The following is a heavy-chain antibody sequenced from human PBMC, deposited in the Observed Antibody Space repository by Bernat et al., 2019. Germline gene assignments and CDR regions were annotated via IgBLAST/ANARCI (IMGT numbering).Heavy chain of an antibody. Sequence: QVQLVESGGDMVQPGRSLRLSCEASGFTFSSYAMHWVRQAPGKGLEWLAVISYDTSDTYYADSVKGRFTISRDNSKNTVYMQMNSLRAEDTAVYYCAKDVVEYYYGSGGYKDVWGKGTTVTVSS. CDR3: AKDVVEYYYGSGGYKDV. CDR2: ISYDTSDT. J-gene: IGHJ6*03. D-gene: IGHD3-10*01. V-gene: IGHV3-30*18. CDR1: GFTFSSYA.